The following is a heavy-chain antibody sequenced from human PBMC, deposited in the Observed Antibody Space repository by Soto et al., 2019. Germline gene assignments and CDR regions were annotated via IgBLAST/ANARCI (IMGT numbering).Heavy chain of an antibody. CDR3: ARGGYCTNGVCDGAQDYYYYGMDV. J-gene: IGHJ6*02. V-gene: IGHV1-69*13. CDR1: GGTFSSYA. D-gene: IGHD2-8*01. CDR2: IIPIFGTA. Sequence: ASVKVSCKASGGTFSSYAISWVRQAPGQGLEWMGGIIPIFGTANYAQEFQGRVTITADESTSTAYMELSSLRSEDTAVYYCARGGYCTNGVCDGAQDYYYYGMDVWGQGTTVTVSS.